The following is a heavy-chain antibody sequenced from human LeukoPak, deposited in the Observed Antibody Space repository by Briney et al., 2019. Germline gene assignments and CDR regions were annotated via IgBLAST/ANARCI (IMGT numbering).Heavy chain of an antibody. CDR1: GGSIRSSYYY. CDR3: ARASGYPY. CDR2: IYDSGST. Sequence: SETLSLTCTVSGGSIRSSYYYWGWIRQPPGKGLEWIGSIYDSGSTYYNPSLKSRVTISVDTSKNQFSLKLSSVTAADTAVYYCARASGYPYWGQGTLVTVSS. D-gene: IGHD3-22*01. V-gene: IGHV4-39*07. J-gene: IGHJ4*02.